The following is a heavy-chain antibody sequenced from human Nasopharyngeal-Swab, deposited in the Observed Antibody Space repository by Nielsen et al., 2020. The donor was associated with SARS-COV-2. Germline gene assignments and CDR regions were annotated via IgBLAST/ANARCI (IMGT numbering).Heavy chain of an antibody. CDR2: ISGSGGST. D-gene: IGHD6-13*01. Sequence: GESLKISCAASGFTFSSYAMSWVRQAPGKGLEWVSAISGSGGSTYYADSVKGRFTISRDNSKNTLYLQMNSLRAEDTAVYYCAKDPAAGNLDHWGQGTLVTVSS. CDR3: AKDPAAGNLDH. V-gene: IGHV3-23*01. J-gene: IGHJ4*02. CDR1: GFTFSSYA.